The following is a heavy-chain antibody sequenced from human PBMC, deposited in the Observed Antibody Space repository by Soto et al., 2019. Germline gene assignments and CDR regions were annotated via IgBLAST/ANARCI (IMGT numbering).Heavy chain of an antibody. D-gene: IGHD3-16*01. CDR1: GGSISSYY. Sequence: SETLSLTCTVSGGSISSYYWSWIRQPPGKGLEWIGYIYYSGSTYYNPSLKSRVSISVDTSKNQFSLKLSSVTAADTAVYYCALRLGDPGRLYFDYWGQGTLVTVSS. CDR3: ALRLGDPGRLYFDY. J-gene: IGHJ4*02. CDR2: IYYSGST. V-gene: IGHV4-59*06.